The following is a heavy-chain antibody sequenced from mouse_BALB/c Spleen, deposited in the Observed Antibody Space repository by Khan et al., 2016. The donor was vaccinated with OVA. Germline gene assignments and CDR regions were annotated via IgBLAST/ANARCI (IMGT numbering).Heavy chain of an antibody. CDR1: GFTFSTYG. Sequence: EVELVESGGDLVKPGGSLKLSCAASGFTFSTYGMSWVRQTPDKRLEWVAAISSGGSYTYYPDSVKGRFTISRDNAKNTLYLQMSSLKSEDTAMYYCTRLAYYYNSEWFDYWGQGTMVTVSA. CDR2: ISSGGSYT. J-gene: IGHJ3*01. D-gene: IGHD1-1*01. V-gene: IGHV5-6*01. CDR3: TRLAYYYNSEWFDY.